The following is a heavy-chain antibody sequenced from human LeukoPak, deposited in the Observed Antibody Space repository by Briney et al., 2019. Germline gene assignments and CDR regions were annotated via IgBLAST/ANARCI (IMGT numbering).Heavy chain of an antibody. CDR3: ASKVGNSGHGWFHP. CDR2: INPDGTTT. CDR1: GFTFSTYW. V-gene: IGHV3-74*01. Sequence: QAGGSLRLSCAASGFTFSTYWMHWVRQAPGKGLVWVSRINPDGTTTAYADSVKGRFTISRDNAKNTLYLQMNSLRAEDTALYYCASKVGNSGHGWFHPWGQGTLVIVSS. D-gene: IGHD1-26*01. J-gene: IGHJ5*02.